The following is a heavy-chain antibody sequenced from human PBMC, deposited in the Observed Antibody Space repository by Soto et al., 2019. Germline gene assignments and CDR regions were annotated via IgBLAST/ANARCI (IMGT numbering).Heavy chain of an antibody. D-gene: IGHD3-9*01. V-gene: IGHV3-23*01. CDR3: ARDREPDGIWTFDS. Sequence: GGSLSLSCAASGFTLAKYTMGWVRQAPGKGLEWVAESYSTGGTEYADSVKGRFSISRDNSKNMLFLQMNSLRVEDTALYYCARDREPDGIWTFDSWGQGTLVTVSS. CDR1: GFTLAKYT. CDR2: SYSTGGT. J-gene: IGHJ4*02.